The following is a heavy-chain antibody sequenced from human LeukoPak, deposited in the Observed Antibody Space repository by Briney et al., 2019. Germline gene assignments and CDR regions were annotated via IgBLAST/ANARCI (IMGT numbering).Heavy chain of an antibody. Sequence: PSETLSLTCAVYGGSFSGYYWSWIRQPPGKGLEWIGEINHSGSTNYNPSLKSRVTISVGTSKNQFSLKLSSVTAADTAVYYCARVHSGYGIRYYYYMDVWGKGTTVTVSS. CDR3: ARVHSGYGIRYYYYMDV. V-gene: IGHV4-34*01. CDR2: INHSGST. D-gene: IGHD5-12*01. J-gene: IGHJ6*03. CDR1: GGSFSGYY.